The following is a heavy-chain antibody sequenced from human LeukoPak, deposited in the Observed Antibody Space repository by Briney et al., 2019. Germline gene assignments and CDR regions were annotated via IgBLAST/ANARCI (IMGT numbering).Heavy chain of an antibody. V-gene: IGHV1-69*13. J-gene: IGHJ4*02. D-gene: IGHD4-17*01. CDR2: IIPIFGTA. CDR3: ARERATVTTAPFDY. CDR1: GYTFTSYA. Sequence: SVKVSCKASGYTFTSYAISWVRQAPGQGLEWMGGIIPIFGTANYAQKFQGRVTITADESTSTAYMELSSLRSEDTAVYYCARERATVTTAPFDYWGQGTLVTVSS.